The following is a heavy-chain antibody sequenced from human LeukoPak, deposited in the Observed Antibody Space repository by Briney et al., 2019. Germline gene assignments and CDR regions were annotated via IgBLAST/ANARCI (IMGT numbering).Heavy chain of an antibody. D-gene: IGHD4-11*01. J-gene: IGHJ5*02. CDR3: ARAPSSNYPNWFDP. V-gene: IGHV4-30-2*01. CDR1: GGSLSSGGFF. CDR2: IYHSGST. Sequence: SGTPSPPCTVSGGSLSSGGFFWGWVPPPPGEGPGWVGYIYHSGSTYYNPSLKSRVTISVDRSKNQFSLKLSSVTAADTAVYYCARAPSSNYPNWFDPWGQGTLVTVSS.